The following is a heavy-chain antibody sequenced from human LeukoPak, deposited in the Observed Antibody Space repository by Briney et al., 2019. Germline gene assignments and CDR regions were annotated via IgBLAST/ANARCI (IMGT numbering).Heavy chain of an antibody. Sequence: GGSLRLSCAASGFTFSSYAMNWVGQAPGKGLEWVSTISGSGGSTYYADSVKGRFTISRDNSKNTLYLQMNSLRAEDTAVYYCAKRGDGYFYYFDYWGQGTPVTVSS. CDR1: GFTFSSYA. J-gene: IGHJ4*02. CDR3: AKRGDGYFYYFDY. D-gene: IGHD5-24*01. V-gene: IGHV3-23*01. CDR2: ISGSGGST.